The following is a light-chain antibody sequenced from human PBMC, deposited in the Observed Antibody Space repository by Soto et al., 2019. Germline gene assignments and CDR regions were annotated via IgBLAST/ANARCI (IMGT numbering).Light chain of an antibody. Sequence: QSALTQPPSASGSPGQSVTISCTGTSSDVGAYDYVSWYQQHPGQAPELIIYEVTQRPSGVPDRFSGSKSGTSASLAISGLRSEDEADYSCAAWDDSLSGYVFGTGTKVTVL. CDR3: AAWDDSLSGYV. CDR2: EVT. V-gene: IGLV2-8*01. CDR1: SSDVGAYDY. J-gene: IGLJ1*01.